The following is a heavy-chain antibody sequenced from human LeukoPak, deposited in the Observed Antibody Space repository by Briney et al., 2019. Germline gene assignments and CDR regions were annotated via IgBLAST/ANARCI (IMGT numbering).Heavy chain of an antibody. CDR1: GFTFSSYA. CDR2: ISGSGGGT. CDR3: ARNRGATISGWFDP. D-gene: IGHD5-12*01. V-gene: IGHV3-23*01. Sequence: GGSLRLSCAASGFTFSSYAMSWVRQAPGKGLEWVSFISGSGGGTYYADSVRGRFTISRDNAKNSLYLQMNSLRAEDTAVYYCARNRGATISGWFDPWGQGTLVTVSS. J-gene: IGHJ5*02.